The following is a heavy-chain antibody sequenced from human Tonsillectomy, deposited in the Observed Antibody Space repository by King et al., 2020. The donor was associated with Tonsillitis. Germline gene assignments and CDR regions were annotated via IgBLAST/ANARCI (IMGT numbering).Heavy chain of an antibody. CDR2: SNPNSGGR. J-gene: IGHJ4*02. CDR3: ARGTKTGNVGY. CDR1: GYSFTDYY. V-gene: IGHV1-2*02. Sequence: QLVQSGAEVKKPGASVKVSCKASGYSFTDYYMHWVRQAPGQGLEWMGFSNPNSGGRNYAQRFEGRVTMTRDTSISTAYMELSRLTSNDTAVYYCARGTKTGNVGYWGQGTLVTVSS. D-gene: IGHD1-26*01.